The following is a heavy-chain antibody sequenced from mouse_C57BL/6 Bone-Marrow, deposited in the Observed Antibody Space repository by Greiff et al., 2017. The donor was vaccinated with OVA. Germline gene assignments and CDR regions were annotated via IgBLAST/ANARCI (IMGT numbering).Heavy chain of an antibody. CDR3: AREGYYYAMDY. CDR2: IDPSDSYT. J-gene: IGHJ4*01. Sequence: QVQLKQPGAELVMPGASVKLSCKASGYTFTSYWMHWVKQRPGQGLEWIGEIDPSDSYTNYNQKFKGKSTLTVDKSSSTAYMQLSSLTSEDSAVYYCAREGYYYAMDYWGQGTSVTVSS. V-gene: IGHV1-69*01. CDR1: GYTFTSYW.